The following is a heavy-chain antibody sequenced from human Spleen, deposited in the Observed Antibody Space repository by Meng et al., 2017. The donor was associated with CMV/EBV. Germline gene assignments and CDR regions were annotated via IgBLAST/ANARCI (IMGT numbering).Heavy chain of an antibody. CDR2: IKQDGSEK. J-gene: IGHJ4*02. CDR1: GFTFSSYW. D-gene: IGHD2-15*01. V-gene: IGHV3-7*03. CDR3: TTDVGY. Sequence: GESLKISCAASGFTFSSYWMSWVRQAPGKGLEWVANIKQDGSEKYYVDSVKGRFTISRDDSKNTLYLQMNSLKTEDTAVYYCTTDVGYWGQGTLVTVSS.